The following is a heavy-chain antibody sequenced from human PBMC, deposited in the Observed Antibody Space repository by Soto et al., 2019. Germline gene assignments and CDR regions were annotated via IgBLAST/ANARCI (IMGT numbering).Heavy chain of an antibody. CDR2: IIPFANIA. Sequence: QVQLVQSGAEVKKPGSSVKVSCKTSGGSFSSYNYNWVRQAPGQGLEWMGRIIPFANIANYGQAFQDRVTISADTSASTVYMELRSLTSEDTALYYCARDTSVTNAASRMAYWGQGTLVTVSS. CDR3: ARDTSVTNAASRMAY. J-gene: IGHJ4*02. CDR1: GGSFSSYN. D-gene: IGHD4-4*01. V-gene: IGHV1-69*08.